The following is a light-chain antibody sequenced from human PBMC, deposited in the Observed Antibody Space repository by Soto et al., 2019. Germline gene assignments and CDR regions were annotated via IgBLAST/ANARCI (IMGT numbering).Light chain of an antibody. V-gene: IGLV2-14*01. CDR3: SSHTSSSTSYV. CDR2: DVS. CDR1: SSDVGGYIY. J-gene: IGLJ1*01. Sequence: QSALTQPASVAGSPGQSITISCTGNSSDVGGYIYVSWYQQHPGKAPKLMIYDVSNRPSGVSNRFSGSKSGNTASLTISGLQVEDEANYYCSSHTSSSTSYVFETGTKVTVL.